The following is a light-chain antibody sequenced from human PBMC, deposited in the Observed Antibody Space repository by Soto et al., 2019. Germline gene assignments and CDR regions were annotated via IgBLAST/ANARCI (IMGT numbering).Light chain of an antibody. V-gene: IGKV1-5*01. J-gene: IGKJ1*01. CDR1: QSISNK. CDR3: QQYHTYSRT. Sequence: DIQMTQSPSTLSASVGDRVTITCRASQSISNKLAWYQQKAGKAPKVLIYDASTLESGVPSRFSGSGSGTEFTLTTSSLQPDDFATYYCQQYHTYSRTFGQGTKV. CDR2: DAS.